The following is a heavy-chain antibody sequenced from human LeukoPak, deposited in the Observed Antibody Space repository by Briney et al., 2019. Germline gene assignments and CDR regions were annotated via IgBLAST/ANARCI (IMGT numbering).Heavy chain of an antibody. CDR3: VRDPGTCSGGSCYYYFDY. CDR2: IYSSGST. V-gene: IGHV4-4*07. CDR1: GASISSDY. Sequence: SETLSLTCTVSGASISSDYWSWIRQFTGKGLEWIGRIYSSGSTNYNPSLNGRVTLSLDTTENQFSLNLYSVTAADTAVYYCVRDPGTCSGGSCYYYFDYWSQGTLATVSS. J-gene: IGHJ4*02. D-gene: IGHD2-15*01.